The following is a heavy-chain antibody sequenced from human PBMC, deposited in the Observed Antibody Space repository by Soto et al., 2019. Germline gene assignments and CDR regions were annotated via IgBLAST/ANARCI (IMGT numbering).Heavy chain of an antibody. V-gene: IGHV3-7*01. J-gene: IGHJ4*02. D-gene: IGHD3-22*01. Sequence: VQLVESGAGLVQPGGSLRLSCAASGFTFSSSWMSWVRQAPGKGLEWVANINQDGSEKYYVDSVTGRFTISRDNAKNSLYLQMNSLRAEDTAVYYCARRHYDSSGYLPHFDYWGQGTLVTVSS. CDR3: ARRHYDSSGYLPHFDY. CDR1: GFTFSSSW. CDR2: INQDGSEK.